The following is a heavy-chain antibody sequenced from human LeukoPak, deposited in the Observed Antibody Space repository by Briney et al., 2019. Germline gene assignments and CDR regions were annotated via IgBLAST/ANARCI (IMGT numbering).Heavy chain of an antibody. Sequence: GASVKVSCKASGYTFTSYYMHWVRQATGQGLEWMGWMNPNSGNTGYAQKFQGRVTMTRNTSISTAYMELSSLRSEDTAVYYCARGDSYGYFGSDNWFDPWGQGTLVTVSS. CDR1: GYTFTSYY. V-gene: IGHV1-8*02. CDR3: ARGDSYGYFGSDNWFDP. CDR2: MNPNSGNT. J-gene: IGHJ5*02. D-gene: IGHD5-18*01.